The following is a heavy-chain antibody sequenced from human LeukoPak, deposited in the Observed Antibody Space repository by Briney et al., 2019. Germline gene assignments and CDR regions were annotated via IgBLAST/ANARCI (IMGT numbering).Heavy chain of an antibody. Sequence: ASVKVSCKASGYTFTSHGISWVRQAPGQGLEWVGLINPNGGNTGYAQRFQGRVTVTTDTSTSTVYMELRSLRSDDTAVYYCARESYYDSRVFDYWGQGTLVTVSS. J-gene: IGHJ4*02. CDR3: ARESYYDSRVFDY. D-gene: IGHD3-22*01. V-gene: IGHV1-18*01. CDR1: GYTFTSHG. CDR2: INPNGGNT.